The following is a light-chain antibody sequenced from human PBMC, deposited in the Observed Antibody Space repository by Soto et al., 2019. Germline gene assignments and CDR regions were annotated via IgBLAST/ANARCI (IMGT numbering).Light chain of an antibody. CDR3: QQSYSTPGT. CDR2: AAS. CDR1: QSISSY. Sequence: DIQMTQSPSSLSASVGDRVTITCRASQSISSYLNWYQQKPGKAPKLLIYAASSLQSGVPSRFSGSGSGTHFALTISNLQPEDFATYYCQQSYSTPGTFGQGTKVDIK. J-gene: IGKJ1*01. V-gene: IGKV1-39*01.